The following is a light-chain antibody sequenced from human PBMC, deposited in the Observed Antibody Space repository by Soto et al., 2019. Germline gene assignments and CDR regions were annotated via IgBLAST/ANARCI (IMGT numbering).Light chain of an antibody. CDR1: QSVSNNY. CDR2: GAS. Sequence: EIVLTHSPGTLSLYPWEIATLSCRASQSVSNNYLAWYQQKPGQAPRLLIYGASNRATGIPDRFSGSGSGTDFTLTISRLEPEDFAVYYCQQYYNWPRTFGQGTKVDIK. CDR3: QQYYNWPRT. J-gene: IGKJ1*01. V-gene: IGKV3-20*01.